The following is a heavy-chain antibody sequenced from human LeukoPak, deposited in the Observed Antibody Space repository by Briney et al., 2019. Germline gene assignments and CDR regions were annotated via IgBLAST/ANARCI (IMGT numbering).Heavy chain of an antibody. D-gene: IGHD3-9*01. V-gene: IGHV1-69*13. CDR3: ARAPAGDYDILTGYYHYYYYYMDV. Sequence: GASVKVSCKASGGTFSSYAISWLRQAPGQGLEWMGGIIPIFGTANYAQKFQGRVTITADESTSTAYMELSSLRSEDTAVYYCARAPAGDYDILTGYYHYYYYYMDVWGKGTTVTVSS. CDR2: IIPIFGTA. J-gene: IGHJ6*03. CDR1: GGTFSSYA.